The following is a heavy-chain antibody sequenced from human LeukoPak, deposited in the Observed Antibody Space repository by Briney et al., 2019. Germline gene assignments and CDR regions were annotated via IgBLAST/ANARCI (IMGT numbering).Heavy chain of an antibody. CDR2: IYTSGST. D-gene: IGHD6-19*01. CDR3: ARSSGWYPTYYYYYGMDV. V-gene: IGHV4-4*07. Sequence: SETLSLTCTVSGGSISSYYWSWIRRPAGKGLEWIGRIYTSGSTNYNPSLKSRVTMSVDTSKNQFSLKLSSVTAADTAVYYCARSSGWYPTYYYYYGMDVWGQGTTVTLSS. CDR1: GGSISSYY. J-gene: IGHJ6*02.